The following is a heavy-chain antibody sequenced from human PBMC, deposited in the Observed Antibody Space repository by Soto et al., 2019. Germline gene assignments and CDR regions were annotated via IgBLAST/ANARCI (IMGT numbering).Heavy chain of an antibody. CDR3: AKARCSSATCYVPDY. V-gene: IGHV3-23*01. J-gene: IGHJ4*02. CDR1: GFIFSSYT. D-gene: IGHD2-2*01. CDR2: ISGSGGSP. Sequence: GGSLRLSCAASGFIFSSYTMSWVRQAPGKGLEWVSVISGSGGSPYHADSVQGRFAISRDNPKNTLYLQMNSLRAEDTAIYYCAKARCSSATCYVPDYWGQGTLVTVSS.